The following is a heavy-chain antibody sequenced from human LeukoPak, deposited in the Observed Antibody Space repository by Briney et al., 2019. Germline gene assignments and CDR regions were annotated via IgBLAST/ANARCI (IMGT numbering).Heavy chain of an antibody. CDR1: GGSISSSSYY. J-gene: IGHJ3*02. D-gene: IGHD6-13*01. Sequence: SETLSLTCTVSGGSISSSSYYWGWIRQPPGKGLEWFGSIYYSGSTYYNPSLKSRVTISVDTSKNQFSLKLSSVTAADTAVYYCAATSRSIAAAGPDAFDIWGQGTMVTVSS. CDR2: IYYSGST. CDR3: AATSRSIAAAGPDAFDI. V-gene: IGHV4-39*01.